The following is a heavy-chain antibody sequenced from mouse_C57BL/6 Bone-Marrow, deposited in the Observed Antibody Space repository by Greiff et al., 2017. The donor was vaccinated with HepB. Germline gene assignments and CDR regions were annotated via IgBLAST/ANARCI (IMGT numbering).Heavy chain of an antibody. Sequence: EVQLVESGGGLVQSGRSLRLSCATSGFTFSDFYMEWVRQAPGKGLEWIAASRNKANDYTTEYSASVKGRFIVSRDTSQSILYLQMNALRAEDTAIYYCARYAGGAWFAYWGQGTLVTVSA. CDR1: GFTFSDFY. CDR2: SRNKANDYTT. J-gene: IGHJ3*01. CDR3: ARYAGGAWFAY. V-gene: IGHV7-1*01.